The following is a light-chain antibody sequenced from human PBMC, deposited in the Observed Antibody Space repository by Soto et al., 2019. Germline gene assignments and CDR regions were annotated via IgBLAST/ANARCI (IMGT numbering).Light chain of an antibody. CDR3: QQYRSSPPLT. CDR2: KAS. V-gene: IGKV1-5*03. CDR1: QTISSW. J-gene: IGKJ4*01. Sequence: DIQMTQSPSTLSGSVGDRVTITCRASQTISSWLAWYQQKPGKAPKLLIYKASTLKSGVPSRFSGSGSGTEFTLTISRLEPEDFAVYYCQQYRSSPPLTFGGGTKVDI.